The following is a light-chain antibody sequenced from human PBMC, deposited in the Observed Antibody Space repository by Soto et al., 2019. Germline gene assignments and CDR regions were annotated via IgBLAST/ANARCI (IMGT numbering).Light chain of an antibody. Sequence: QTVVTQEPSFSVSPGGTVTLTCGLSSGSVSTSYYPSWYQQTPGQAPRTLIYSTNTRSSGVPDRFSGSILGNKAALTITGAQADDESDYYCCSYAGSSSYVFGTGTKLTVL. V-gene: IGLV8-61*01. CDR2: STN. CDR3: CSYAGSSSYV. J-gene: IGLJ1*01. CDR1: SGSVSTSYY.